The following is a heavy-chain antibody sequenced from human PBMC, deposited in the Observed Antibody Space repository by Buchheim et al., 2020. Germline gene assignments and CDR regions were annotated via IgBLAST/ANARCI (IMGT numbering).Heavy chain of an antibody. J-gene: IGHJ4*02. CDR1: GFTFSSYG. CDR2: ISYDGSNK. Sequence: QVQLVESGGGVVQPGRSLRLSCAASGFTFSSYGMHWVRQAPGKGLEWVAVISYDGSNKYYADSVKGRSTISRDNSKNTLYLQMNSLRAEDTAVYYCAKGDKAYYDFWSGYYRGVYFDYWGQGTL. D-gene: IGHD3-3*01. CDR3: AKGDKAYYDFWSGYYRGVYFDY. V-gene: IGHV3-30*18.